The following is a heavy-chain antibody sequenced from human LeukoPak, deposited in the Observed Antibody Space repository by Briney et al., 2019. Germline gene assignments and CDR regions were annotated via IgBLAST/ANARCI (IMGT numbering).Heavy chain of an antibody. CDR2: IFFSGST. Sequence: SETLSLTCTVSGGSISSYYWSWIRQPAGKGLEWIGRIFFSGSTNYNPSLKSRVTMSLDTSKNHFSLKLRSVTAADTAVYYCARLGVRGAIPHNWFDPWGQGTLVTVSS. CDR1: GGSISSYY. J-gene: IGHJ5*02. CDR3: ARLGVRGAIPHNWFDP. D-gene: IGHD3-10*01. V-gene: IGHV4-4*07.